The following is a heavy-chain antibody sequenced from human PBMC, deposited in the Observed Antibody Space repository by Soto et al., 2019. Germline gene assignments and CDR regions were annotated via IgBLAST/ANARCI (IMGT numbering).Heavy chain of an antibody. CDR1: GFTFSDYY. CDR2: ISSSGSDT. D-gene: IGHD5-12*01. V-gene: IGHV3-11*05. CDR3: ARSLRGYSGYSGY. J-gene: IGHJ4*02. Sequence: QVQLVESGGGLVKPGGCLRLSCAASGFTFSDYYMSWIRQAPGKGLEWVSYISSSGSDTNYADSVKGRFTVSRDNDKSSLYLQMNSLRAEDTAVYYCARSLRGYSGYSGYWGQGTLVTVSS.